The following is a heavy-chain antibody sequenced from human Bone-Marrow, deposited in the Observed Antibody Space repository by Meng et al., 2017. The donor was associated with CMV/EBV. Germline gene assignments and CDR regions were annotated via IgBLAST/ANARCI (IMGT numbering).Heavy chain of an antibody. J-gene: IGHJ4*02. CDR2: IYSGGSST. V-gene: IGHV3-NL1*01. D-gene: IGHD3-16*01. CDR1: GFTFSSYA. CDR3: ATVTGSD. Sequence: GGSLRLSCAASGFTFSSYAMHWVRQAPGKGLEWVAVIYSGGSSTYYADSVKGRFTISRDNAKNSLFLQMSSLRAEDTALYYCATVTGSDWGQGTLGTSPQ.